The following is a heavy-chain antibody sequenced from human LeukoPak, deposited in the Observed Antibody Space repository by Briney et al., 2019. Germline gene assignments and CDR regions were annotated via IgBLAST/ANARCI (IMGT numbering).Heavy chain of an antibody. D-gene: IGHD2-15*01. Sequence: GASVKVSCKASGYTFTSYDINWVRQATGQGLEWMGWMNPNSGNTGYAQKFQGRVTITTDESTSTAYMELSSLRSEDTAVYYCARVDQALDIMDVWGKGTTVTVSS. CDR3: ARVDQALDIMDV. V-gene: IGHV1-8*01. CDR1: GYTFTSYD. J-gene: IGHJ6*03. CDR2: MNPNSGNT.